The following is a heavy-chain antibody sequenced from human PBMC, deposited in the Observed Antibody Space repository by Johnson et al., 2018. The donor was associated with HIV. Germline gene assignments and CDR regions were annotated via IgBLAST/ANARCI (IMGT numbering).Heavy chain of an antibody. V-gene: IGHV3-11*04. CDR2: ISSSGSTI. CDR3: ARSEGRSGFYYTPIVDAFDI. J-gene: IGHJ3*02. CDR1: GFTFSDFY. Sequence: QMLLVESGGGVVQPGRSLRLSCAASGFTFSDFYMSWIRQAPGKGLEWVSYISSSGSTIYYADSVKGRFTISRDTAKHSLYLQLNSLNAEDTAVYYCARSEGRSGFYYTPIVDAFDIWGQGTMVTVSS. D-gene: IGHD3-22*01.